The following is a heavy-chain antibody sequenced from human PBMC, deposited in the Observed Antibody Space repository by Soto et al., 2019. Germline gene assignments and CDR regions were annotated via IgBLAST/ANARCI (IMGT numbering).Heavy chain of an antibody. D-gene: IGHD5-18*01. CDR2: IYYSGST. CDR1: GGSISSYD. CDR3: AIRYGKKAFDI. V-gene: IGHV4-59*01. Sequence: QVQLQESGPGLVKPSETLSLTCTVSGGSISSYDCSWIRQPPGKGLEWIGYIYYSGSTNYNPSLWSRVTIQADKTQTQSSMSLSSVAAAENAGDYCAIRYGKKAFDIWGQGTMVNVSS. J-gene: IGHJ3*02.